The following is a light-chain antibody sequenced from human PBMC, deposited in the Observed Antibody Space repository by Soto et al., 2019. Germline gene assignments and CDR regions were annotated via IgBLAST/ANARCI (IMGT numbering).Light chain of an antibody. Sequence: DIQMTQSPTSLSASVGDRVTITCRASPGIRNFVAWYQQKPGKAPKLLIYAASTLQSGVPSRFSGSGSGTDFTITINGLQPEAVATYSCQKYSSVPVFGPGTKVEIK. V-gene: IGKV1-27*01. J-gene: IGKJ3*01. CDR1: PGIRNF. CDR3: QKYSSVPV. CDR2: AAS.